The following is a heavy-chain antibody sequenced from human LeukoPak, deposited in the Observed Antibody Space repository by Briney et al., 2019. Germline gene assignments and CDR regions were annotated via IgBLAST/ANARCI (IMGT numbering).Heavy chain of an antibody. Sequence: PRASVKVSCKASGYTFTSYDINWVRQATGQGLEWMGWMNPNSGNTGYAQKFQGRVTITRNTSISTAYMELSSLRSEDTAVYYCARSRRGLTVTFDYWGQGTLVTVSS. CDR3: ARSRRGLTVTFDY. V-gene: IGHV1-8*03. J-gene: IGHJ4*02. CDR2: MNPNSGNT. CDR1: GYTFTSYD. D-gene: IGHD4-17*01.